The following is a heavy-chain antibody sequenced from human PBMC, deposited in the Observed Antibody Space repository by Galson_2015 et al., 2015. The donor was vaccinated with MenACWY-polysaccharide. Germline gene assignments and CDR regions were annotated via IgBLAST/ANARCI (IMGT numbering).Heavy chain of an antibody. J-gene: IGHJ4*02. Sequence: SLRLSCAASGFTFTSYAMSWVRQAPGKGLEWVSGISGSGDSTYYADFVKGRFAISRDNPKNVLYLQMNGLRAEDTAIYYCAKANPGSYYKPLDYWGQGTLVTVSS. V-gene: IGHV3-23*01. CDR1: GFTFTSYA. CDR3: AKANPGSYYKPLDY. D-gene: IGHD3-10*01. CDR2: ISGSGDST.